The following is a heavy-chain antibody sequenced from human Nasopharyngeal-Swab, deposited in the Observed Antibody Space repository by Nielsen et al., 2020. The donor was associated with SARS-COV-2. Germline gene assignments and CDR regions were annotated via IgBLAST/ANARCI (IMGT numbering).Heavy chain of an antibody. CDR2: IYYSGST. V-gene: IGHV4-39*01. J-gene: IGHJ4*02. CDR3: AKTRGPPVYDYVWGSYPSYYFDY. D-gene: IGHD3-16*02. Sequence: WMGKCSGKRLERIGGIYYSGSTYYNPSLKSRVTISVDTSKNQFSLKLSSVTAADTAVYYCAKTRGPPVYDYVWGSYPSYYFDYWGQGTLVTVSS.